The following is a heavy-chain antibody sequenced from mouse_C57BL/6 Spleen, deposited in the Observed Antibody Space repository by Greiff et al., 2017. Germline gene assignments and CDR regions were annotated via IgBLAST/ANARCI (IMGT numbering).Heavy chain of an antibody. D-gene: IGHD2-5*01. CDR3: ARSDASYYSNHWYFDV. J-gene: IGHJ1*03. Sequence: VNLVESGPELVKPGASVKISCKASGYAFSSSWMNWVKQRPGKGLEWIGRIYPGDGDTNYNGKFKGKATLTADKSSSTAYMQLSSLTSEDSAVYFCARSDASYYSNHWYFDVWGTGTTVTVSS. CDR1: GYAFSSSW. CDR2: IYPGDGDT. V-gene: IGHV1-82*01.